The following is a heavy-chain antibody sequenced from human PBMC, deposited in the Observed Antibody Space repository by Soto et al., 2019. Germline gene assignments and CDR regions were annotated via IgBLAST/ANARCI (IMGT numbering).Heavy chain of an antibody. Sequence: QVQLVQSGAEVKKPGASVKVSCKASGYTFTSYEINWVRQATGQGLEWMGWMNPNSGDTGYAQKFQGRVTMTRNTSISTAYKALSSLRSEDTAVYYCARGELLWFGELLRWCKGPLVTVSS. V-gene: IGHV1-8*01. CDR3: ARGELLWFGELLR. D-gene: IGHD3-10*01. J-gene: IGHJ4*02. CDR2: MNPNSGDT. CDR1: GYTFTSYE.